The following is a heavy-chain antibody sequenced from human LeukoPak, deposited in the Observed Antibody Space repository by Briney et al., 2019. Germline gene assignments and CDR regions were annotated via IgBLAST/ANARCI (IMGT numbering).Heavy chain of an antibody. J-gene: IGHJ4*02. CDR2: ITGNGGST. V-gene: IGHV3-64*01. CDR3: ARGYDSRGSYDN. Sequence: PGGSLRLSCGASGLTFSSYGMHWVRQAPGKGLEYVSAITGNGGSTYYANSVKGRFTISRDNSKNTVYLQMGSLTAEDMAVYYCARGYDSRGSYDNWGQGALVTVSS. D-gene: IGHD3-22*01. CDR1: GLTFSSYG.